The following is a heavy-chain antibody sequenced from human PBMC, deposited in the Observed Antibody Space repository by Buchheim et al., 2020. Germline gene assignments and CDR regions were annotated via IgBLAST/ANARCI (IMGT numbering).Heavy chain of an antibody. D-gene: IGHD6-19*01. Sequence: QVQLVESGGGVVQPGRSLRLSCAASGFTFSSYGMHWVRQAPGKGLEWVAVISYDGSNKYYADSVKGQFTISRDNSKNTLYLQMNSLRAEDTAVYYCAKESSGWLQLSYYFDYWGQGTL. V-gene: IGHV3-30*18. CDR1: GFTFSSYG. J-gene: IGHJ4*02. CDR2: ISYDGSNK. CDR3: AKESSGWLQLSYYFDY.